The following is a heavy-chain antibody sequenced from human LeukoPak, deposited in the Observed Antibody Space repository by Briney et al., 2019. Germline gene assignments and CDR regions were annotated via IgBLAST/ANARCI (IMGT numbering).Heavy chain of an antibody. CDR2: MNPNSRNT. Sequence: SVKVSCKASGYTFTSYDINWVRQATRQGLVWMGWMNPNSRNTGFAQKFQGRVTLTMNTSISTAYMELSSLRSEDTAVYYCARVGRIWFGDPTGDYWGQGTLVTVSS. CDR3: ARVGRIWFGDPTGDY. V-gene: IGHV1-8*01. D-gene: IGHD3-10*01. J-gene: IGHJ4*02. CDR1: GYTFTSYD.